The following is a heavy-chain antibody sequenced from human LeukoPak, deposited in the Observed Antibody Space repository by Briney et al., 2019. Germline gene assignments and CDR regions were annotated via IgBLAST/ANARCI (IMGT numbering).Heavy chain of an antibody. J-gene: IGHJ4*02. CDR2: IYYSGSA. D-gene: IGHD4-17*01. V-gene: IGHV4-39*01. CDR3: ARAYGARPYYYFDY. Sequence: SETLSLTCTVSGASMSSYYWGWIRQPPGKGLEWIGAIYYSGSAYYNPSLKSRVTISVDTSKNQFSLKVTSVTAADTAVYYCARAYGARPYYYFDYWGQGTLVTVSS. CDR1: GASMSSYY.